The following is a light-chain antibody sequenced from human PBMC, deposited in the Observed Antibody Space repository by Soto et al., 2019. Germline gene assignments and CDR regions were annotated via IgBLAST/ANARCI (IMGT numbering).Light chain of an antibody. CDR1: QSVSSY. CDR3: KQRDAGYT. J-gene: IGKJ4*01. Sequence: EIVLTQSPATLSLSPGERATLSCRASQSVSSYLAWYQQKPGQAPRLLIYDASNRATGIPARFSGSGSGTDLTLPISGLPHEDSERNYSKQRDAGYTFGSGSKV. V-gene: IGKV3-11*01. CDR2: DAS.